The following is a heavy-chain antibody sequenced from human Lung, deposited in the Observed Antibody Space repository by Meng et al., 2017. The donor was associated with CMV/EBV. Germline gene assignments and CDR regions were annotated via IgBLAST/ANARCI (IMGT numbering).Heavy chain of an antibody. CDR2: IYYSGST. D-gene: IGHD3-22*01. J-gene: IGHJ3*02. V-gene: IGHV4-39*07. CDR1: GGSISSSSYY. CDR3: AKENYDSSGDDAFDI. Sequence: SETXSLXXTVSGGSISSSSYYWGWIRQPPGKGLEWIGSIYYSGSTYYNPSLKSRGTISVDTSKNQFSLKLSSVTAADTAVYYCAKENYDSSGDDAFDIWGQGTXVTVSS.